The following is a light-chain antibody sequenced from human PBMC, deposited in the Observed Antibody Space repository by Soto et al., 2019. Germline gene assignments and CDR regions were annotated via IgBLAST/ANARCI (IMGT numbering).Light chain of an antibody. CDR2: STS. CDR1: QRVLSSSNNENY. V-gene: IGKV4-1*01. CDR3: QQYLSAPLT. J-gene: IGKJ4*01. Sequence: DIVMTQTPDSLAVSLGERATISCKSSQRVLSSSNNENYLAWFQQKPGQPPKLLIYSTSTRGSGVPDRISGSGSGTGFSLPISSLQAEDVAVYYCQQYLSAPLTFGGGTKVAIK.